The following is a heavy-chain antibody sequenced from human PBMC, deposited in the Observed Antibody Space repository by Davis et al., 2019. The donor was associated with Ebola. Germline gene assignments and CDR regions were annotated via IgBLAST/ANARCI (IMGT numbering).Heavy chain of an antibody. V-gene: IGHV1-2*06. J-gene: IGHJ6*02. CDR2: INPNSGGP. D-gene: IGHD3-22*01. CDR3: ARGAFSMMVVPRDYYYGMDV. CDR1: GYTFTGYY. Sequence: AASVKVSCKASGYTFTGYYMHWVRQAPGQGLEWMGRINPNSGGPNYAQKFQGRVTMTRDTSISTAYMELSRLRSDDTAVYFCARGAFSMMVVPRDYYYGMDVWGQGTAVTVSS.